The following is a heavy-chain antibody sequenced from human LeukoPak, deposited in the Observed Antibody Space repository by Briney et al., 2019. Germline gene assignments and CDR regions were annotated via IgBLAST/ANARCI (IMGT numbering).Heavy chain of an antibody. V-gene: IGHV4-34*01. CDR1: GGSFSGYY. Sequence: SETLSLTCAVYGGSFSGYYWSWIRQPPGKGLEWIGEINHSGSTNYNPSLKSRITISSDPSKNHFSLELSSVTAADTAIYFCASGLRSTGRSGNYFDYWGPGTLVAVSS. CDR2: INHSGST. D-gene: IGHD4-17*01. J-gene: IGHJ4*02. CDR3: ASGLRSTGRSGNYFDY.